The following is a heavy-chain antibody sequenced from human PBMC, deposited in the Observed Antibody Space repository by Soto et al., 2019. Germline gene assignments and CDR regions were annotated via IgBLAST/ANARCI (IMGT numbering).Heavy chain of an antibody. J-gene: IGHJ6*02. CDR3: ARDTSYGMDV. CDR2: INSDGSST. V-gene: IGHV3-74*01. CDR1: GFTLSSRW. Sequence: PGGSLRLSCAASGFTLSSRWMHWVRQAPGKGLVWVSHINSDGSSTSYADSEKGRFTISRDNAKNTVYLQMNSLRAEDTAVYYCARDTSYGMDVWGQGTTVTVSS.